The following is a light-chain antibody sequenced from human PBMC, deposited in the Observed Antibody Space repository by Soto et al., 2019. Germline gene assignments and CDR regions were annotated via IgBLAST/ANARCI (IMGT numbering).Light chain of an antibody. CDR1: QSVNNK. CDR3: QQYNNWPPIT. V-gene: IGKV3-15*01. J-gene: IGKJ5*01. CDR2: GAS. Sequence: EIVMTHSPATLSVSPGERVTLSCRASQSVNNKVAWYQQKPGQAPRLLIYGASTRATGIPARFSGSGSGTEFTLTISSLQSEDFAVYYCQQYNNWPPITLGQGTRLEIK.